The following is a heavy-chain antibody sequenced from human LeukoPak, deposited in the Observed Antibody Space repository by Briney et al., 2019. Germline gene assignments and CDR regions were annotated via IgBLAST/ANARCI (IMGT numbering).Heavy chain of an antibody. J-gene: IGHJ5*02. CDR2: IIPIFGIA. CDR1: GGTFSSYA. V-gene: IGHV1-69*04. Sequence: SVKVSCKASGGTFSSYAISWVRQAPGQGLEWMRRIIPIFGIANYAQKFQGRVTITADKSTSTAYMELSSLRSEDTAVYYCARDRVVVVPAAGFDPWGQGTLVTVSS. CDR3: ARDRVVVVPAAGFDP. D-gene: IGHD2-2*01.